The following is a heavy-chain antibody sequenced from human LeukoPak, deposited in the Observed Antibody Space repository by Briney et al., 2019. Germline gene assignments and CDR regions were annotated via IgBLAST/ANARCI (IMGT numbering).Heavy chain of an antibody. V-gene: IGHV3-74*01. CDR2: INEDGSIT. Sequence: GGSLRLSCAASGFTFTRYWMHWVRQVPGKGLDCVSRINEDGSITTHADSVRGRFTISRDNARDTLYLQMNSLRSEDTAVYYCARDLGGIAGSWGQGTLVTVSS. CDR3: ARDLGGIAGS. D-gene: IGHD1-26*01. J-gene: IGHJ4*02. CDR1: GFTFTRYW.